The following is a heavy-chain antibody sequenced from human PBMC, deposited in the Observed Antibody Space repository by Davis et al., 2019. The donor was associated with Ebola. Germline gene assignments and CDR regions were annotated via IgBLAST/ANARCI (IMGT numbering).Heavy chain of an antibody. V-gene: IGHV5-10-1*01. J-gene: IGHJ5*02. CDR1: EYTFTTYW. CDR3: ARHLTLYDFWVWFDP. CDR2: IDPSDSYT. Sequence: PGGSLRLSCKGSEYTFTTYWISWVRQMPGKGLEWMGRIDPSDSYTNYSPSFQGHVTISADKSISTAYLQWSSLKASDTAMYYCARHLTLYDFWVWFDPWGQGTLVTVSS. D-gene: IGHD3-3*01.